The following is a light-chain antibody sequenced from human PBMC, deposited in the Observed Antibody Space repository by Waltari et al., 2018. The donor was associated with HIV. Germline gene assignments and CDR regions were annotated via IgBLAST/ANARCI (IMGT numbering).Light chain of an antibody. J-gene: IGKJ4*01. CDR1: QSVLDTSKNKNY. CDR2: WAS. CDR3: QQYFATPVT. Sequence: DTVMTQSPDALAVSLGERATINCKSSQSVLDTSKNKNYLAWYQQKPGQPPRVLLYWASTRESGVPDRFSGSGSATHFSLTISSLQAEDVAVYYCQQYFATPVTFGGGTKVEIK. V-gene: IGKV4-1*01.